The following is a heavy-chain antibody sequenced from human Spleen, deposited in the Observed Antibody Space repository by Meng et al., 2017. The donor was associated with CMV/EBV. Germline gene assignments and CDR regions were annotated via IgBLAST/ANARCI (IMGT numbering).Heavy chain of an antibody. V-gene: IGHV3-48*04. CDR3: ARDHGGSYSA. CDR1: GFTFSSYS. CDR2: ISSSSSTI. Sequence: GESLKISCAASGFTFSSYSMNWVRQAPGKGLEWVSYISSSSSTIYYADSVKGRFTISRDNAKNSLYLQMNSLRAEDTAVYYCARDHGGSYSAWGQGTLVTVSS. J-gene: IGHJ5*02. D-gene: IGHD1-26*01.